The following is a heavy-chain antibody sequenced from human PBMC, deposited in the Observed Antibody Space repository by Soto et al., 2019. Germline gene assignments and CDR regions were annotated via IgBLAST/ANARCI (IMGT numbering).Heavy chain of an antibody. CDR1: GGTFSSYA. D-gene: IGHD4-17*01. Sequence: QVQLVQSGAEVKKPGSSMKVSCKASGGTFSSYAINWVRQAPGQGLEWMGGIIPIFGIPNYAQKFQGRVTITADESTSTDYMELSILRSEDTAFYYCARDYGDRDYWGQGTLVTVSS. J-gene: IGHJ4*02. V-gene: IGHV1-69*01. CDR2: IIPIFGIP. CDR3: ARDYGDRDY.